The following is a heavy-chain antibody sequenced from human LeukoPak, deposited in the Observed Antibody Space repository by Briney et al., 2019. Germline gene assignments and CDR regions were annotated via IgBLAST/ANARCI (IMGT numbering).Heavy chain of an antibody. D-gene: IGHD1-7*01. Sequence: GGSLRLSCAASGFTLDNYGMHWVRQAPGKGLEWVAIISYDGSDKYYADSVKGRFTISRDNSKNTLYLQMNSLRAEDTAVYYCAKVRVVFNWNYAYYFDSWGQGTLVTVSS. J-gene: IGHJ4*02. CDR3: AKVRVVFNWNYAYYFDS. V-gene: IGHV3-30*18. CDR1: GFTLDNYG. CDR2: ISYDGSDK.